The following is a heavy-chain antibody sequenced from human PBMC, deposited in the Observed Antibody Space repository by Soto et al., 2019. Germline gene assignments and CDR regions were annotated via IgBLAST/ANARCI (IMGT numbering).Heavy chain of an antibody. CDR2: ISGSGGST. D-gene: IGHD2-15*01. Sequence: EVQLLESGGGLVQPGGSLRLSCAASGFTFSSYAMSWVRQAPGKGLEWVSAISGSGGSTYYADSVKGRFTISRDNSKNTLYQQMISLRAEDTAVYYCAKGRALGYCSGGSCPDYWGQGTLVTVSS. V-gene: IGHV3-23*01. CDR1: GFTFSSYA. CDR3: AKGRALGYCSGGSCPDY. J-gene: IGHJ4*02.